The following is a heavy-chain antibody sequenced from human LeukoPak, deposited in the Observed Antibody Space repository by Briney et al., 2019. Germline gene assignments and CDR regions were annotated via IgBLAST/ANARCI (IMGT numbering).Heavy chain of an antibody. D-gene: IGHD3-10*01. J-gene: IGHJ4*02. Sequence: GASVKVSCKASGYTFTSYAMHWVRQAPGQRREWMGWINAGNGNTKYSQKFQGRVTITRDTSASTAYMELSSLRSEDTAVYYCARDPTPCYYGSGSYSLDYWGQGTLVTVSS. CDR1: GYTFTSYA. V-gene: IGHV1-3*01. CDR2: INAGNGNT. CDR3: ARDPTPCYYGSGSYSLDY.